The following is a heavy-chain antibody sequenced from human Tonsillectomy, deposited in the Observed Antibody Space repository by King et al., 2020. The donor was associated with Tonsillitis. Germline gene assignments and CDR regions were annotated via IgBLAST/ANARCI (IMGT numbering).Heavy chain of an antibody. V-gene: IGHV5-51*01. CDR1: GYRFTSYW. CDR2: IYPGDSDT. J-gene: IGHJ3*02. D-gene: IGHD3-10*01. Sequence: VQLVQSGAEVKKPGESLKISCKSSGYRFTSYWIGWVRQMPGKGLEWMGTIYPGDSDTRYSPSFRGQVTITADKSITTAYLQWSSLKASDTAMYYCARKGGSGPYSHPSDALDIWGQGTVVIVSS. CDR3: ARKGGSGPYSHPSDALDI.